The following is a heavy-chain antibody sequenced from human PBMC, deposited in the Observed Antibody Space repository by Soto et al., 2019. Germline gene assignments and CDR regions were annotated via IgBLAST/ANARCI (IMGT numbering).Heavy chain of an antibody. CDR3: ARGIDSSGRGGRFRYFDY. J-gene: IGHJ4*02. D-gene: IGHD6-19*01. Sequence: QVQLQQWGAGLLKPSETLSLTCAVYGGSFSGYYWSWIRQPPGKGREWIGEINHSGSTNYNPSLKSRVTISVDTSKNQFSLKLSSVTAADTAVYYCARGIDSSGRGGRFRYFDYWGQGTLVTVSS. CDR1: GGSFSGYY. CDR2: INHSGST. V-gene: IGHV4-34*01.